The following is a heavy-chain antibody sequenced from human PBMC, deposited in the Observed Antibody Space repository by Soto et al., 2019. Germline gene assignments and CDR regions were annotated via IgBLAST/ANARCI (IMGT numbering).Heavy chain of an antibody. Sequence: QITLKESGPMLVXPXXXXXXXXXFSGFSLXTGGRGVGWIRQPPGKALXWLAVIYWNDDERYSPSLKNRVSITKDTYKNQVVLTMTNVDPVDTATYYCAHRGYGDYPRDNWFDPWGQGTLVTVSS. CDR2: IYWNDDE. CDR1: GFSLXTGGRG. V-gene: IGHV2-5*01. J-gene: IGHJ5*02. D-gene: IGHD4-17*01. CDR3: AHRGYGDYPRDNWFDP.